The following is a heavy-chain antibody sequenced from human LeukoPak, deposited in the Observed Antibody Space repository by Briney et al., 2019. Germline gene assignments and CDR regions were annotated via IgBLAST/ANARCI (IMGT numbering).Heavy chain of an antibody. J-gene: IGHJ4*02. CDR2: IDPYETPTTT. CDR1: GFTFGSFC. V-gene: IGHV3-74*03. Sequence: GGSLRLSCAASGFTFGSFCMHWDRQVPGKGLVWVSRIDPYETPTTTTYADSVRGRFTISRDNAKNTLYLQMNSLRVEDTAVYYCVKDHTGKEDKWGQGTLVTVSS. D-gene: IGHD1-1*01. CDR3: VKDHTGKEDK.